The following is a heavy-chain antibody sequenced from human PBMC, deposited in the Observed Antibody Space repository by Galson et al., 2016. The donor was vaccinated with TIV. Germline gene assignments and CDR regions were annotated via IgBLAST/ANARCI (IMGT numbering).Heavy chain of an antibody. D-gene: IGHD3-9*01. Sequence: SVKVSCKASGGTFSSYAISWVRQAPGQGLEWMGGIIPIFGTANYAQKFQGRVTITADESTSTAYMELSSLRAEDTAVYFCAKDRGAITIMSGSYHMDVWGRGTTVTVSS. CDR1: GGTFSSYA. CDR2: IIPIFGTA. V-gene: IGHV1-69*13. J-gene: IGHJ6*03. CDR3: AKDRGAITIMSGSYHMDV.